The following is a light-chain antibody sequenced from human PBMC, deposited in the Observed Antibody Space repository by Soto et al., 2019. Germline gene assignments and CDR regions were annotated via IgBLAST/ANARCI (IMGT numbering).Light chain of an antibody. Sequence: QSVLTQPPSVSGAPGQRVTISCTGSSSNIGAGYDVHWYQQLPGTAPKLLIYGNSNRPSRFPDRFSGSKSGTSASLAITGLQAEDEADYYCQSYDSSLSPVVFGGRTKLTVL. CDR2: GNS. V-gene: IGLV1-40*01. CDR1: SSNIGAGYD. CDR3: QSYDSSLSPVV. J-gene: IGLJ2*01.